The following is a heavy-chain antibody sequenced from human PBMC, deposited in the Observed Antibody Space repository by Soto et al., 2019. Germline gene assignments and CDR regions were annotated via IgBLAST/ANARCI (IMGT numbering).Heavy chain of an antibody. CDR1: GGSISSYY. CDR2: IYYSGST. D-gene: IGHD5-18*01. J-gene: IGHJ4*02. V-gene: IGHV4-59*08. Sequence: QVQLQESGPGLVKPSETLSLTCTVSGGSISSYYWSWIRQPPGKGLEWIGYIYYSGSTNYNPSLTGRVTISVDTSKNQFTLKLSSVTAADTAVYYGARRYGSCFDYWGQGTLVTVSS. CDR3: ARRYGSCFDY.